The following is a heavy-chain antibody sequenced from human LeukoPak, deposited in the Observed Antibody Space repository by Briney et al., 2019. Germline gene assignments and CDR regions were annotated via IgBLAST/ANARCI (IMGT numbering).Heavy chain of an antibody. CDR1: GYTFTSYG. J-gene: IGHJ4*02. CDR3: GLGYCSSTSCYTIDY. Sequence: ASVKVSCKASGYTFTSYGISWVRQAPGQGLEWMGWISAYNGNTNYAQKLQGRVTMTTDTFTSTAYMELRSLRSDDTAVYYCGLGYCSSTSCYTIDYWGQGTLVTVSS. CDR2: ISAYNGNT. D-gene: IGHD2-2*02. V-gene: IGHV1-18*01.